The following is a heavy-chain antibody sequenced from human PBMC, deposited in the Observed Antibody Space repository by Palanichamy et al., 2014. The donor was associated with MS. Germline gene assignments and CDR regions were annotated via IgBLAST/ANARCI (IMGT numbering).Heavy chain of an antibody. CDR3: AREVAAAGTAFDY. Sequence: QVQLVESGGGVVQPGRSLRLSCAASGFTFSSYAMHWVRQAPGKGLEWVAVISYDGSNKYYADSVKGRFTISRDNSKNTLYLQMNSLRAEDTAVYYCAREVAAAGTAFDYWGQGTLVTVSS. J-gene: IGHJ4*02. CDR2: ISYDGSNK. V-gene: IGHV3-30*04. D-gene: IGHD6-13*01. CDR1: GFTFSSYA.